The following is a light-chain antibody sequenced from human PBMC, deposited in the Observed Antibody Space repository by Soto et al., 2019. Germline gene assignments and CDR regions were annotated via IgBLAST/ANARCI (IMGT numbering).Light chain of an antibody. CDR1: QNSRSY. CDR2: ATS. V-gene: IGKV1-39*01. CDR3: QQGYSSRWT. J-gene: IGKJ1*01. Sequence: DIQMTQSPSSLSASVGDRVTITCRASQNSRSYLNWYQQKPGKAPHLIIYATSSLQTGVTSRFSASGSGTDFSLVISYLPPEDSATDYCQQGYSSRWTSGRGTKVEI.